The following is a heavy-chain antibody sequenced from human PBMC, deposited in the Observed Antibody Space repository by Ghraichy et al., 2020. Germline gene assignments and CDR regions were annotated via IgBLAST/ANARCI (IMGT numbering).Heavy chain of an antibody. D-gene: IGHD6-19*01. V-gene: IGHV3-21*01. CDR1: GFTFSSYS. Sequence: GGSLRLSCAASGFTFSSYSMNWVRQAPGKGLEWVSSISSSSSYIYYADSVKGRFTISRDNAKNSLYLQMNSLRAEDTAVYYCARDDGIAVADNNFDYWGQGTLVTVSS. CDR3: ARDDGIAVADNNFDY. J-gene: IGHJ4*02. CDR2: ISSSSSYI.